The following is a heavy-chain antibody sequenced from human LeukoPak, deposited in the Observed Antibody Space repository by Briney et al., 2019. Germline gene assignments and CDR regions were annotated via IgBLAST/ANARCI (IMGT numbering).Heavy chain of an antibody. CDR2: IKSNTDGGTT. Sequence: GGSLRLSCAASGFTFINAWMNWVRQTPGKGLEWVGRIKSNTDGGTTDYATPVKGRFTISRDDSKNTLYLQMNSPKTEDTGVYYCASARFGELYWGQGTLVTVSS. CDR1: GFTFINAW. D-gene: IGHD3-10*01. J-gene: IGHJ4*02. CDR3: ASARFGELY. V-gene: IGHV3-15*01.